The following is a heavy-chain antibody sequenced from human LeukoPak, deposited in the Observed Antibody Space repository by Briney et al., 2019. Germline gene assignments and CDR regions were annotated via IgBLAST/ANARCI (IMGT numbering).Heavy chain of an antibody. V-gene: IGHV4-34*01. Sequence: SETLSLTCAVYGGSFSGYYWSWIRQPPGKWLEWIGEINHSGSTNYNPSLKSRVTISVDTSKNQFSLKLSSVTAADTAVYYCARGPAFKDYWGQGTLVTVSS. CDR3: ARGPAFKDY. J-gene: IGHJ4*02. D-gene: IGHD2-2*01. CDR2: INHSGST. CDR1: GGSFSGYY.